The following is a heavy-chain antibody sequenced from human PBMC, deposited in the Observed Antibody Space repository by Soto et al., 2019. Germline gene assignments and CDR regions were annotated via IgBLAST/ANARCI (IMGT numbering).Heavy chain of an antibody. CDR2: ISAYNGNT. Sequence: ASVKVSCKASGYTFTSYGISWVRQAPGQGLEWMGWISAYNGNTNYAQKLQGRVTMTTDTSTSTAYMELSSLRSEDTAVYYCARDQVGYYDSSVYIPLWLLGYFDYWGQGTLVTVSS. J-gene: IGHJ4*02. V-gene: IGHV1-18*04. CDR3: ARDQVGYYDSSVYIPLWLLGYFDY. D-gene: IGHD3-22*01. CDR1: GYTFTSYG.